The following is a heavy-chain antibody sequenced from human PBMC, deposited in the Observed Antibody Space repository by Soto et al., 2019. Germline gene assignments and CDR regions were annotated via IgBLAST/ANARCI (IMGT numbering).Heavy chain of an antibody. V-gene: IGHV3-48*02. J-gene: IGHJ6*02. D-gene: IGHD1-1*01. CDR1: GFTFSTYS. CDR3: ARDYGCLHNGVAYNYYGRDV. Sequence: VGSLRLSCAASGFTFSTYSMNWGRQAPGKGLEWVSYISSSSSTIYYADSVKGRFTISRDNAKNSLYLQMNSLRDEDTAVYYCARDYGCLHNGVAYNYYGRDVWAQGTSVTVSS. CDR2: ISSSSSTI.